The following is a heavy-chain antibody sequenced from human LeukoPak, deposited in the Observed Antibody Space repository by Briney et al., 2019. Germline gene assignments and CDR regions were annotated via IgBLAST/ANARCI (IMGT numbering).Heavy chain of an antibody. CDR2: IYYSGST. CDR1: GGSISSGDYY. V-gene: IGHV4-30-4*01. J-gene: IGHJ6*02. D-gene: IGHD3-10*01. Sequence: SQTLSLTCTVSGGSISSGDYYWSWIRQPPGKGLEWIGYIYYSGSTYCNPSLKSRVTISVDTSKNQFSLKLSSVTAADTAVYYCASAPMVRGAPIYYYGMDIWGQGTTVTVSS. CDR3: ASAPMVRGAPIYYYGMDI.